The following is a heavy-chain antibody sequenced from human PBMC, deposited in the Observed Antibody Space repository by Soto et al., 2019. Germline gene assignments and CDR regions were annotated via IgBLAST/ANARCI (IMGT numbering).Heavy chain of an antibody. Sequence: GGSLRLSCAASGFTFSSYGMHWVRQAPGKGLEWVAVIWYDGSNKYYADSVKGRFTISRDNSKNTLYLQMNSLRAEDTAVYYCARAELETYYYYGMDVWGQGTTVTVSS. CDR1: GFTFSSYG. CDR3: ARAELETYYYYGMDV. CDR2: IWYDGSNK. J-gene: IGHJ6*02. D-gene: IGHD1-1*01. V-gene: IGHV3-33*01.